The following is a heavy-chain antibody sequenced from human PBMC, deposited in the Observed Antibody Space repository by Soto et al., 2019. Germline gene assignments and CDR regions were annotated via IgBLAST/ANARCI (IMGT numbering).Heavy chain of an antibody. CDR1: GGTFSSYA. CDR2: IIPIFGTA. V-gene: IGHV1-69*13. D-gene: IGHD1-26*01. CDR3: ASGVGATSWFDP. J-gene: IGHJ5*02. Sequence: SVKVSCKASGGTFSSYAISWVRQAPGQGLEWMGGIIPIFGTANYAQKFQGRVTITADESTSTAYMEMSSLRSEDTAVYYCASGVGATSWFDPWGQGTLVTVSS.